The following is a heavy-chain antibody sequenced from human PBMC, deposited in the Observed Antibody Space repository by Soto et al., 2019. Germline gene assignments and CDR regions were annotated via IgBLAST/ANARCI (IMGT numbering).Heavy chain of an antibody. CDR2: TYYSGST. CDR1: GGSISSGGYY. D-gene: IGHD2-2*01. V-gene: IGHV4-31*03. J-gene: IGHJ5*02. CDR3: ARCRRAQYQLLYWFDP. Sequence: SETLSLTCTVSGGSISSGGYYWSWIRQHPGKGLEWIGYTYYSGSTYYNPSLKSRVTISVDTSKNQFSLKLSSVTAADTAVYYCARCRRAQYQLLYWFDPWGQGTLVTVSS.